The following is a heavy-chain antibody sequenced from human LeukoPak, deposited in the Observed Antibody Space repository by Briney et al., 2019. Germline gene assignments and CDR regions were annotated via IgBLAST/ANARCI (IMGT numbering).Heavy chain of an antibody. Sequence: PGGSLRLSCAASGFTFSSYSMNWVRQAPGKGLEWVSSISSSSSYIYYADSVKGRFTISRDNAKNSLYLQMNSLRAEDTAVYYCARGGARYYGMDVWGQGTTVTVSS. D-gene: IGHD2-15*01. CDR2: ISSSSSYI. CDR3: ARGGARYYGMDV. V-gene: IGHV3-21*01. J-gene: IGHJ6*02. CDR1: GFTFSSYS.